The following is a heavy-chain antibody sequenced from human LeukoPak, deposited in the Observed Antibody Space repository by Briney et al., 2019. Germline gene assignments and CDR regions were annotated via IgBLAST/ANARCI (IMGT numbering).Heavy chain of an antibody. Sequence: SVKVSCKVSGYMFTELSMHWVRQAPGKGLEWMGGFDPEDDEKMYAQKFQGRVTMTEDTSTETAYMELSSLRSEDTAVYYCAAELSSGDFDYWGQGTLVTVSS. CDR1: GYMFTELS. CDR2: FDPEDDEK. D-gene: IGHD2-15*01. V-gene: IGHV1-24*01. J-gene: IGHJ4*02. CDR3: AAELSSGDFDY.